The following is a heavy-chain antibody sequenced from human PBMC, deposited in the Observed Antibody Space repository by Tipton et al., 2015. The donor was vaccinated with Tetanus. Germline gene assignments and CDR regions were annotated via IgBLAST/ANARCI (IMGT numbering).Heavy chain of an antibody. Sequence: QSGAEVKKPGESLKISCKGSGYSFTSYWIGWVRQMPGKGLEWMGIIYPGDSDTRYSPSFQGQVTISADKSISTAYLQWSSLKASDTAMYYWARRVVDTAMNYYYYGMDVWGQGTTVTVSS. CDR2: IYPGDSDT. CDR3: ARRVVDTAMNYYYYGMDV. J-gene: IGHJ6*02. V-gene: IGHV5-51*01. D-gene: IGHD5-18*01. CDR1: GYSFTSYW.